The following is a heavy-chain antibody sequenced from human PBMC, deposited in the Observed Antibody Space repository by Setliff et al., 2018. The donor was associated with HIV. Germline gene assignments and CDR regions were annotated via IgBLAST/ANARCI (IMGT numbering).Heavy chain of an antibody. Sequence: GGSLRLSCAASGFTFSSYAMTWVRQTPGKGLEWVSVIYSGGSRTHYADSVKGRFTISRDNSKNTLYLQMNSLGAEDTAVYYCARSGYSGYDWNWFDPWGQGTLVTVPQ. J-gene: IGHJ5*02. CDR1: GFTFSSYA. D-gene: IGHD5-12*01. CDR3: ARSGYSGYDWNWFDP. V-gene: IGHV3-23*03. CDR2: IYSGGSRT.